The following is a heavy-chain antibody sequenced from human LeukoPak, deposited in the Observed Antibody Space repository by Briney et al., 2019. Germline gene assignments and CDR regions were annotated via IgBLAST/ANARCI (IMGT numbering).Heavy chain of an antibody. D-gene: IGHD6-13*01. CDR3: ARDRQQLVGWDFDH. V-gene: IGHV3-64*01. J-gene: IGHJ4*02. Sequence: GRSLRLSCAASGFTFSSYAMHWVRQAPGKGLEYVSAISSNGGSTYYANSVKGRFTISRDNSKNTLYLQMGSLRAEDMAVYYCARDRQQLVGWDFDHWGQGTLVTVSS. CDR1: GFTFSSYA. CDR2: ISSNGGST.